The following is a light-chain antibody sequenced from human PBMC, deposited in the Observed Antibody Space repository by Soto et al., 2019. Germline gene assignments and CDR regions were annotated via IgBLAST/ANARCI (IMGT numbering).Light chain of an antibody. CDR2: KAS. CDR3: QQYNSYSLT. CDR1: QSISSW. Sequence: DIQMTQSPSTLSASVGERVTITCRASQSISSWLAWYQQKPGKAPKLLICKASSLESGVPSRFSGSGSGTEFTLTISSLQPDDFATYYCQQYNSYSLTFGGGTKVDI. V-gene: IGKV1-5*03. J-gene: IGKJ4*01.